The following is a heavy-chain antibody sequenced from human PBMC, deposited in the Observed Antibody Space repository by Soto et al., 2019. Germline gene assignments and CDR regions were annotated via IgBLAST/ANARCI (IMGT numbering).Heavy chain of an antibody. CDR1: GFTFSSYG. CDR2: IWYDGSNK. CDR3: ARDAPYYDSSGYLDY. J-gene: IGHJ4*02. V-gene: IGHV3-33*01. D-gene: IGHD3-22*01. Sequence: GGSLRLSCAASGFTFSSYGMHWVRQAPGKGLEWVAVIWYDGSNKYYADSVKGRFTISRDNSKNTLYLQMNSLRAEDTAVYYCARDAPYYDSSGYLDYWGQGTLVTVSS.